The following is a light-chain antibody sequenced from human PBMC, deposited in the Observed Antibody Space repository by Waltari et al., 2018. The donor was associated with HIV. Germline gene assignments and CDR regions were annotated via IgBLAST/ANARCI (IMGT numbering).Light chain of an antibody. CDR3: QQYGGDLT. CDR1: ERIGDR. V-gene: IGKV1-5*03. J-gene: IGKJ1*01. Sequence: DIQMTQSPKSLSASVGDRVTVTCWASERIGDRLAWYQQRPGKAPQLLIYKASVLENGVPSRFSGTGSGTEFTLTISNLQPDDFANYYCQQYGGDLTFGQGTRVDVK. CDR2: KAS.